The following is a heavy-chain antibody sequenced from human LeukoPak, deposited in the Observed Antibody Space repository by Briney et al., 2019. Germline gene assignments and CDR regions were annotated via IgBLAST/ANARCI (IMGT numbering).Heavy chain of an antibody. Sequence: PSETLSLTCTVSGGSINSYYWSWVRQPPGKGLEWIGNIYYTGSTNYSPSLKSRVTISVDTSKNQFSLKLSSVIAADTALYYCARAKGNSNYPYYYMDVWGKGTTVTVSS. CDR1: GGSINSYY. CDR2: IYYTGST. D-gene: IGHD4-11*01. J-gene: IGHJ6*03. V-gene: IGHV4-59*01. CDR3: ARAKGNSNYPYYYMDV.